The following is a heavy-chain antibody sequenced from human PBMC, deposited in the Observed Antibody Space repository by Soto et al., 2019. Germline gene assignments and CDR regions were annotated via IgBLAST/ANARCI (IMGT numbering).Heavy chain of an antibody. V-gene: IGHV3-7*01. D-gene: IGHD3-10*01. CDR1: GFTLSSYW. CDR2: IREDGKEI. CDR3: GTDQWGGAFDI. Sequence: VGSLRLSCAGSGFTLSSYWMAWVRQTPGKGLEFVANIREDGKEINYVDSVKGRFTISRDNAKNSLFLQMNSLRDDDTAVYYCGTDQWGGAFDIGGQGTMVTVS. J-gene: IGHJ3*02.